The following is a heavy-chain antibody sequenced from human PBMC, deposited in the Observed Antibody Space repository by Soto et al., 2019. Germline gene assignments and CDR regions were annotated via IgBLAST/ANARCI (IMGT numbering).Heavy chain of an antibody. V-gene: IGHV3-23*01. CDR2: ISGSGGRS. CDR3: AKAYFVWSSEQPYYFDY. J-gene: IGHJ4*02. D-gene: IGHD3-16*01. CDR1: GFTFSNYA. Sequence: GGSLRLSCAASGFTFSNYAMTWVRQGPGKGLEWVSGISGSGGRSHYADSVKGRFTISRDNSKSTSYLQMNSLRAEDTAVYYCAKAYFVWSSEQPYYFDYWGQGTLVTVSS.